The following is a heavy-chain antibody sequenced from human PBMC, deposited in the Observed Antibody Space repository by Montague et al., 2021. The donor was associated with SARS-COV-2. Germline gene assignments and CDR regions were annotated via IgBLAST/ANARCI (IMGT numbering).Heavy chain of an antibody. D-gene: IGHD2-8*01. Sequence: SLRLSCAASGFTFSSYAMNWVRQAPGKGLEWVSYISSSGSTIYYSDSVXGRFTISRDKAKNSLYLQMNSLRAEDTAVYYCARDQLKAQWPYYYYYMDVGGQGTTVTVSS. V-gene: IGHV3-48*03. CDR3: ARDQLKAQWPYYYYYMDV. CDR1: GFTFSSYA. J-gene: IGHJ6*03. CDR2: ISSSGSTI.